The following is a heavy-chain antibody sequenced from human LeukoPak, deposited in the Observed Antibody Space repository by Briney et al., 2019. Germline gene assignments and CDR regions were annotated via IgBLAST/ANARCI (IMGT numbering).Heavy chain of an antibody. D-gene: IGHD3-16*01. CDR3: AKRGSGDYYFDY. V-gene: IGHV3-74*01. CDR2: INTDGSTT. Sequence: PGGSLRLSCAASGFTFSSYWMHWVRQVPGEGLVWVSGINTDGSTTSYADSVKGRFTISRDNAKNTLYLQMSSLRAEDTALYYCAKRGSGDYYFDYWGQGTLVTVSS. CDR1: GFTFSSYW. J-gene: IGHJ4*02.